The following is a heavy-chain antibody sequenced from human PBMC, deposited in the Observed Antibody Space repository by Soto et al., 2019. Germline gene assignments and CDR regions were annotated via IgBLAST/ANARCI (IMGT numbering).Heavy chain of an antibody. CDR3: AMADVYVPQSPPDV. V-gene: IGHV1-18*01. J-gene: IGHJ6*02. D-gene: IGHD3-16*01. CDR2: INTYNGNT. CDR1: GYTFTRYG. Sequence: QVQLVQSGAEVKNPGASVKVSCKASGYTFTRYGIGWARQAPGQGLEWMGWINTYNGNTNYAQNVQGRVTLTTDTSTSTAYMELRSLRSNDTAIYYCAMADVYVPQSPPDVWGQGTTVIVSS.